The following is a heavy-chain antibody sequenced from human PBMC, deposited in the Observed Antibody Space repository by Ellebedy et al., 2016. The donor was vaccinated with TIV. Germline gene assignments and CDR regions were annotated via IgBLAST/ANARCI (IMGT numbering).Heavy chain of an antibody. CDR2: MNPNSGKP. J-gene: IGHJ3*02. D-gene: IGHD3-22*01. Sequence: ASVQVSCKASGYTFTSYDINWVRQATGQGLEWMGWMNPNSGKPGYAQKFQGRVTMTRNTSITTAYMVLSSWRSEDTAVYYCARGGNYYDSSGYLNMAFDIWGQGTMVTVSS. CDR1: GYTFTSYD. V-gene: IGHV1-8*01. CDR3: ARGGNYYDSSGYLNMAFDI.